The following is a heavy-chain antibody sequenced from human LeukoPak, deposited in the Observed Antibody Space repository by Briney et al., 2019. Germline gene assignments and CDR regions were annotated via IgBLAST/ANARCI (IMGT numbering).Heavy chain of an antibody. CDR2: IIPIFGTA. CDR1: GGTFSSYA. Sequence: VASGKVSCKASGGTFSSYAISWVRQAPGQGLEWMGGIIPIFGTANYAQKFQGRVTITADESTSTAYMELSSLRSEDTAVYYCARNADSGYLSYYYYYMDVWGKGTTVTVSS. D-gene: IGHD5-12*01. J-gene: IGHJ6*03. CDR3: ARNADSGYLSYYYYYMDV. V-gene: IGHV1-69*01.